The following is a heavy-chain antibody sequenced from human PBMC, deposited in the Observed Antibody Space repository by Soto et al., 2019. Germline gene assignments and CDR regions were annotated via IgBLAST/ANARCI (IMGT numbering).Heavy chain of an antibody. CDR3: AKGPVSVMGWFNYYHMDV. V-gene: IGHV4-39*01. CDR2: IYYSGST. D-gene: IGHD6-19*01. CDR1: GGAISSSSYY. J-gene: IGHJ6*03. Sequence: SETLSLTCTVYGGAISSSSYYWGWIRQPPGKGLEWIGSIYYSGSTYYNPSLKSRVTISVDTSKNQFSLKLSSVTAADTAVYYCAKGPVSVMGWFNYYHMDVWGKGTTVTVSS.